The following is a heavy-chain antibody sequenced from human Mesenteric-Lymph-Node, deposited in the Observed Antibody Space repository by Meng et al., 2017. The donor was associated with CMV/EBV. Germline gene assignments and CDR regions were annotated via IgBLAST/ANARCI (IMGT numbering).Heavy chain of an antibody. CDR3: AKIVRAPIVVVAAAINY. V-gene: IGHV3-23*01. Sequence: GGSLRLSCAASGFTFSNYGMSWVRQTPEKGLEWVSAISGSGGNTYYADSVKGRFTISRDNSKNTLYLQMISLRAEDTAIYYCAKIVRAPIVVVAAAINYWGQGTLVTVSS. D-gene: IGHD2-2*01. J-gene: IGHJ4*02. CDR1: GFTFSNYG. CDR2: ISGSGGNT.